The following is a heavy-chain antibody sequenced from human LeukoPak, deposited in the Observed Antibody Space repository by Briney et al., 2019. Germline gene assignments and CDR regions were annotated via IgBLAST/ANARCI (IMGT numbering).Heavy chain of an antibody. CDR3: AREDTAMAFDY. V-gene: IGHV4-59*11. J-gene: IGHJ4*02. CDR2: IYYSGST. Sequence: SETLSLTCSISGGSISSHYWNWIRQPPGKGLEWLGSIYYSGSTNYNPSLKSRVTISVDTSKNQFSLKLSSVTAADTAVYYCAREDTAMAFDYWGQGTLVTVSS. D-gene: IGHD5-18*01. CDR1: GGSISSHY.